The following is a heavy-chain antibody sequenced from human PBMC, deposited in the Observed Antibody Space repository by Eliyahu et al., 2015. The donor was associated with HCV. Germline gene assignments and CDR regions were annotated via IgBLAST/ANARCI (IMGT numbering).Heavy chain of an antibody. CDR3: ASGGGGIAVAGTGGWFDP. Sequence: QVQLQESGPGLXKPSETLSXTCTVSGGXITTYYWSWXRQPPGKGLGWIGYIHCSWXTNYNPSLKXRVTISVDTSXNQFSLNLTSVTAADTAVYYCASGGGGIAVAGTGGWFDPWGQGTLVTVSS. CDR1: GGXITTYY. D-gene: IGHD6-19*01. V-gene: IGHV4-59*01. J-gene: IGHJ5*02. CDR2: IHCSWXT.